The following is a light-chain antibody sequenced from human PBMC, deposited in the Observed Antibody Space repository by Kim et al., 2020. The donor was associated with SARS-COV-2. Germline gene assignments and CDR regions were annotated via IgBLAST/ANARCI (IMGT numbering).Light chain of an antibody. J-gene: IGLJ1*01. V-gene: IGLV2-8*01. CDR3: SSYAGSNKV. CDR1: SSDFGGYNY. Sequence: PGQSVTISCTGTSSDFGGYNYVSWYQQHPGKAPKLMIYEVSKRPSGVPDRFSGSKSGNTASLTVSGLQAEDEADYYCSSYAGSNKVFGTGTKVTVL. CDR2: EVS.